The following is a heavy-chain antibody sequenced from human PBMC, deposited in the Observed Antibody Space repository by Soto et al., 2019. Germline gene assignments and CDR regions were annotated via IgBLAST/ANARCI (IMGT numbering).Heavy chain of an antibody. CDR3: LGVKWLVTPPEVF. Sequence: EVQLVESGGGLVQPGESLKLSCAASGFTFSGSAMHWVRQASGKGLEWVGHIRSRGKNYATAYAASVNGRFTISRDDSRNTAYLHMNSLKTEDTAVYYCLGVKWLVTPPEVFWGQGTLVTVSS. V-gene: IGHV3-73*02. J-gene: IGHJ4*02. CDR1: GFTFSGSA. D-gene: IGHD6-19*01. CDR2: IRSRGKNYAT.